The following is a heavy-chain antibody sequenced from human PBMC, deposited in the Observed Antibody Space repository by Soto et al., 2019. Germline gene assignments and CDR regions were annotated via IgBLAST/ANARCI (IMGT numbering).Heavy chain of an antibody. D-gene: IGHD3-16*02. V-gene: IGHV4-30-4*01. Sequence: QVQLQESGPGLVKPSQTLSLTCAVSGDSISGGAYYWSWIRQPPGNGLEWIGYIFYSGSTYYNPSLKSRVIISVDTSKNQSSLKLSSVTAADTAVYYCARVSGVIDYWGQGTLVTVSS. CDR3: ARVSGVIDY. CDR1: GDSISGGAYY. CDR2: IFYSGST. J-gene: IGHJ4*02.